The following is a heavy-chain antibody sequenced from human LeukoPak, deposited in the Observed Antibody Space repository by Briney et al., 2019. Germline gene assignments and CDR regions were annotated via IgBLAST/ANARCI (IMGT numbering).Heavy chain of an antibody. V-gene: IGHV4-59*11. D-gene: IGHD2-21*02. CDR2: IYYSGST. CDR3: ARDGSYCGGDCYPNWFDP. CDR1: GGSISSHY. J-gene: IGHJ5*02. Sequence: SETLSLTCTVSGGSISSHYWSWIRQPPGKGLEWIGYIYYSGSTNYNPSLKSRVTISVDTSKNQFSLKLSSATAADTAVYYCARDGSYCGGDCYPNWFDPWGQGTLVTVSS.